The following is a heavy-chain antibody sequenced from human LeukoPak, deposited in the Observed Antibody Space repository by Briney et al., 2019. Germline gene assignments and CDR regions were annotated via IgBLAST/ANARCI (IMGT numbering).Heavy chain of an antibody. V-gene: IGHV1-69*05. J-gene: IGHJ6*03. CDR1: GGNFRNYG. CDR3: ARGVVVPAAPHPYYYYYYMDV. D-gene: IGHD2-2*01. Sequence: ASVKVSCKTSGGNFRNYGISWVRQAPGQGFEWMGGIIPLVGTPNYGQKGRVTISTDESRSTVYMELSSLRSEDTAVYYCARGVVVPAAPHPYYYYYYMDVWGKGTTVTVSS. CDR2: IIPLVGTP.